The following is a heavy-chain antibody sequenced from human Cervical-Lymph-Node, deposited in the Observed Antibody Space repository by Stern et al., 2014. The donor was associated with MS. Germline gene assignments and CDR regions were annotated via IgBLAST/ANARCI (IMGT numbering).Heavy chain of an antibody. Sequence: QVQLVQSGAEVKKPGASVKGSCKASGYTFTSYYMHWVRQAPGQGLEWMGIINPSGGSTSYAQKFQGRVTMTRDTSTSTVYMELSSLRSEDTAVYYCARVGRYCSGGSCYSGYFDYWGQGTLVTVSS. D-gene: IGHD2-15*01. CDR3: ARVGRYCSGGSCYSGYFDY. V-gene: IGHV1-46*01. CDR2: INPSGGST. CDR1: GYTFTSYY. J-gene: IGHJ4*02.